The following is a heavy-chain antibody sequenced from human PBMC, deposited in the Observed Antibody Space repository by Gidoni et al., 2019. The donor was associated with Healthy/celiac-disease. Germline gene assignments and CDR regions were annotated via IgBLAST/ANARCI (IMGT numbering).Heavy chain of an antibody. Sequence: QVQLQESGPGLVKPSETLSLTCTVSGGSVSSGSYYWSWIRQPPGKGLEWIGYIYYSGSTNYNPSLKSRVTISVDTSKNQFSLKLSSVTAADTAVYYCARVGAAVDFDYWGQGTLVTVSS. V-gene: IGHV4-61*01. CDR1: GGSVSSGSYY. D-gene: IGHD6-13*01. CDR3: ARVGAAVDFDY. CDR2: IYYSGST. J-gene: IGHJ4*02.